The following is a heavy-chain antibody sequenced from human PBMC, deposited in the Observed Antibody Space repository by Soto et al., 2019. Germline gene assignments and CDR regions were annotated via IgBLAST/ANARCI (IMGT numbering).Heavy chain of an antibody. CDR3: ARGASITVGGTSSDY. D-gene: IGHD6-19*01. CDR2: ISYDGSDK. Sequence: GGALRLSCAASGFSFSSYDMHWVRQAPGKGLEWVAMISYDGSDKYFSDSVKGRLTISRDNSKNTLYLQMNSLRAEDTAVYYCARGASITVGGTSSDYWGQGTLVTVSS. CDR1: GFSFSSYD. V-gene: IGHV3-30*03. J-gene: IGHJ4*02.